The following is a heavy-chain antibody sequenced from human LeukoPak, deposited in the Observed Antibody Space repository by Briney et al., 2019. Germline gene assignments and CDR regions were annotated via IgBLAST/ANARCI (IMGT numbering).Heavy chain of an antibody. CDR1: GFIFSYYS. D-gene: IGHD3-10*01. J-gene: IGHJ3*02. CDR3: ARSEFEAFDM. CDR2: INSNSNYM. V-gene: IGHV3-21*01. Sequence: GGSLRLSCAASGFIFSYYSMNWVRQAPGKGLEWVSSINSNSNYMSYADSVKGRFTISRDNAKNSLYLQMTSRRAEDTAVYYCARSEFEAFDMWGQGTMVTVSS.